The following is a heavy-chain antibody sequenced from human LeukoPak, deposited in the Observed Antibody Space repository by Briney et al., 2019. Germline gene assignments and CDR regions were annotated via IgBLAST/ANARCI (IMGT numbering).Heavy chain of an antibody. D-gene: IGHD1-1*01. V-gene: IGHV3-23*01. J-gene: IGHJ6*02. CDR1: GFTFSSYA. CDR2: IRGSGDFT. Sequence: SGGSLRLSCAASGFTFSSYAMSWVRQAPGKGLEWVSSIRGSGDFTYYADSVKGRFTISRDSSRNTLSLQMRSLRAEDTALYYCAKDGYTVYYGMDVWGQGTTVIVSS. CDR3: AKDGYTVYYGMDV.